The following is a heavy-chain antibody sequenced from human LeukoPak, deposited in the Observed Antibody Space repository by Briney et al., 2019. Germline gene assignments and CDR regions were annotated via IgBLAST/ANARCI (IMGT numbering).Heavy chain of an antibody. Sequence: GGSLRLSCAASGFTFSSYGMLWVRQAPGKGLEWVAFIRYDGSNKYYADSVKVRFTISRDNSKDTLYLQMNSLRAEDTAVYYCAKDAPDGYDGDYWGQGTLVTVSS. V-gene: IGHV3-30*02. J-gene: IGHJ4*02. D-gene: IGHD5-12*01. CDR2: IRYDGSNK. CDR3: AKDAPDGYDGDY. CDR1: GFTFSSYG.